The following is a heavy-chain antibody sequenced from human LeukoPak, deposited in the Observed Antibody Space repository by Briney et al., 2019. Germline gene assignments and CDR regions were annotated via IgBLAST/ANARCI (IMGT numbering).Heavy chain of an antibody. V-gene: IGHV3-21*01. J-gene: IGHJ4*02. D-gene: IGHD6-13*01. Sequence: KTGGSLRLSCAASGFTFSSYSMNWVRQAPGKGLEWVSSISSSSSYIYYADSVKGRFTISRDNAKNSLYLQMSSLRAEDTAVYYCARDHGGSSFVRFIDYWGQGTLVTVSS. CDR3: ARDHGGSSFVRFIDY. CDR2: ISSSSSYI. CDR1: GFTFSSYS.